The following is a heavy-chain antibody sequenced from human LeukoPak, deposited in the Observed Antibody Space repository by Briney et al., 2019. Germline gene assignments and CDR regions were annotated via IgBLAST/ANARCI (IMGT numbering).Heavy chain of an antibody. CDR2: RKNDGSKK. D-gene: IGHD3-22*01. CDR1: GXTFSSYG. Sequence: PGGSLRLSCAASGXTFSSYGMHWVRQAPGKGLEWVEVRKNDGSKKNYADSVKGRCTISRDNSNNPLYLQLNSLRAEDTAVYYCAKGGSSGPLDYWGQGTLVTVSS. CDR3: AKGGSSGPLDY. V-gene: IGHV3-30*18. J-gene: IGHJ4*02.